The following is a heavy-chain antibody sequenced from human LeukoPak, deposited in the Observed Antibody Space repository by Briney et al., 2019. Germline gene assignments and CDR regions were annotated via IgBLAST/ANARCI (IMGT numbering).Heavy chain of an antibody. Sequence: PSETLSLTCTVSGGSISSSSYYWGWIRQPPGKGLEWIGSIYYSGSTYYNPSLKSRVTISVDTSKNQFSLKLSSVTAADTAVYYCARLSHSSSRDYWGQGTLVTVSS. J-gene: IGHJ4*02. V-gene: IGHV4-39*01. CDR3: ARLSHSSSRDY. D-gene: IGHD6-6*01. CDR2: IYYSGST. CDR1: GGSISSSSYY.